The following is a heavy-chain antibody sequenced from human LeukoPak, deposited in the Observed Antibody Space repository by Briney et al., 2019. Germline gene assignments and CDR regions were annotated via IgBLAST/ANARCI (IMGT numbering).Heavy chain of an antibody. Sequence: SETLSLTCTVSGGSISSYYWSRIRQPPGKGLEWIGEINHSGSTNYNPSLKSRVTMSVDTSKNQFSLKLSSVTAADTAVYYCARGRPRAPGTFDYWGQGTLVTVSS. J-gene: IGHJ4*02. D-gene: IGHD1-1*01. CDR1: GGSISSYY. CDR3: ARGRPRAPGTFDY. CDR2: INHSGST. V-gene: IGHV4-34*01.